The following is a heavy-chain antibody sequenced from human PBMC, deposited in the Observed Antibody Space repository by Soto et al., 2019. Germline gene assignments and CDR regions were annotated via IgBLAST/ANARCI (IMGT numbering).Heavy chain of an antibody. CDR1: GGTFSSYA. V-gene: IGHV1-69*01. Sequence: QVPLVQSGAEVKKPGSSVKVSCKASGGTFSSYAISWVRQAPGQGLEWMGGIIPIFGTANYAQKFQGRVTITADESTSTAYMELSSLRSEDTAVYYCAATPSSPLIVVVVAAKYYFDYWGQGTLVTVSS. CDR2: IIPIFGTA. D-gene: IGHD2-15*01. CDR3: AATPSSPLIVVVVAAKYYFDY. J-gene: IGHJ4*02.